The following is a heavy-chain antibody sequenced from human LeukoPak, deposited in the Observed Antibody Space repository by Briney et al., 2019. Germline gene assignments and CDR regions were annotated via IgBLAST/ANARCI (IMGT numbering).Heavy chain of an antibody. CDR1: GGTFSSYA. V-gene: IGHV1-69*04. Sequence: SVKVSCKASGGTFSSYAISWVRQAPGQGLEWMGRIIPILGIANYAQKFQGRVTITADKSTSTAYMELSSLRSEDTAVYYCARVVSDDAFDLWGQGTMVTVSS. CDR3: ARVVSDDAFDL. J-gene: IGHJ3*01. CDR2: IIPILGIA. D-gene: IGHD3-16*01.